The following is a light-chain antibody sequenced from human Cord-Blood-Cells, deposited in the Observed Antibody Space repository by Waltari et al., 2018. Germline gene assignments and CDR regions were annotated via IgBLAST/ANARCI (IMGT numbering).Light chain of an antibody. V-gene: IGLV2-23*01. Sequence: QSALHQPASASGSPGQSIPTSCTGPSSDVGSYNLVSCYQQHPGKAPKPMIYEGSQRPAGVSNRFSGSKSGNTASLTRSGLQAEDEADYYCCSYAGSSTSYVCGTGTKVTVL. CDR1: SSDVGSYNL. CDR2: EGS. CDR3: CSYAGSSTSYV. J-gene: IGLJ1*01.